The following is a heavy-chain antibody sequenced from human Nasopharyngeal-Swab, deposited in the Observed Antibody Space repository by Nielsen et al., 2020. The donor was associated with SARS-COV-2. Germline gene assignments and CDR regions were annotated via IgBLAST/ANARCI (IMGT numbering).Heavy chain of an antibody. CDR2: ISAYNGNT. Sequence: ASVKVSCKASGYTFTSYGISWVRQAPGQGLEWMGWISAYNGNTDYAQNLQGRVTMTTDTSTSTAYMELRSLRSDDTAVYYCASSDYGGKNDYWGQGTLVTVSS. CDR1: GYTFTSYG. CDR3: ASSDYGGKNDY. D-gene: IGHD4-23*01. J-gene: IGHJ4*02. V-gene: IGHV1-18*01.